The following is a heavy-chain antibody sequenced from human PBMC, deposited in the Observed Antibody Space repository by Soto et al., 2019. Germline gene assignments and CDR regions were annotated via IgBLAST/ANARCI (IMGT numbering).Heavy chain of an antibody. V-gene: IGHV4-34*12. CDR1: GGSFSGYF. CDR2: IFHGGST. Sequence: SETLSLTCAVYGGSFSGYFWIWIRQPPGKGLEWIGEIFHGGSTNYSPSLKSRVTISVDTSKNQFSLELSSVTAADTAVYYCARPHYDSNTFYYFFDYWGQGTLVTVSS. CDR3: ARPHYDSNTFYYFFDY. J-gene: IGHJ4*02. D-gene: IGHD3-22*01.